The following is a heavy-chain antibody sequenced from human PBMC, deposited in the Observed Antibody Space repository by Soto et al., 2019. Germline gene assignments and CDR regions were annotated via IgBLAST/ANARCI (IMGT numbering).Heavy chain of an antibody. CDR2: FDPEDGET. J-gene: IGHJ3*02. CDR1: GYTLTELS. Sequence: ASVKVSCKVSGYTLTELSMHWVRQAPGKGLEWMGGFDPEDGETIYAQKFQGRVTMTEDTSTDTAYMELSSLRSEDTAVYYCAKAGVEGPGYILSPDAFEIWGQGTMVTVSS. D-gene: IGHD5-12*01. V-gene: IGHV1-24*01. CDR3: AKAGVEGPGYILSPDAFEI.